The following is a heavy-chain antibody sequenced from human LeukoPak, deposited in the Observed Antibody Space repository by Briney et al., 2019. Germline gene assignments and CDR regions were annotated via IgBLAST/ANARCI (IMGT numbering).Heavy chain of an antibody. CDR3: ARGEKNCSGGSCSYYYYGMDV. J-gene: IGHJ6*02. Sequence: SVKVSCKASGGTFSSYAISWVRQAPGQGLEWMGRIIPILGIANYAQKFQGRVTITADESTSTAYMELSSLRSEDTAVYYCARGEKNCSGGSCSYYYYGMDVWGQGTTVTVSS. CDR1: GGTFSSYA. V-gene: IGHV1-69*04. CDR2: IIPILGIA. D-gene: IGHD2-15*01.